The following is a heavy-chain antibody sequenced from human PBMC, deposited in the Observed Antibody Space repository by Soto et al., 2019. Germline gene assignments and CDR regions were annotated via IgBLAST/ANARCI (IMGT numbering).Heavy chain of an antibody. CDR1: GGSFSGYY. J-gene: IGHJ6*02. CDR2: INHSGST. V-gene: IGHV4-34*01. Sequence: SETLSLTCAVYGGSFSGYYWSWIRQPPGKGLEWIGEINHSGSTNYNPSLKSRVTISVDTSKNQFSPKLSPVTAADTAVYYCARSNVDTAMVDYYYYGMDVWGQGTTVTVSS. CDR3: ARSNVDTAMVDYYYYGMDV. D-gene: IGHD5-18*01.